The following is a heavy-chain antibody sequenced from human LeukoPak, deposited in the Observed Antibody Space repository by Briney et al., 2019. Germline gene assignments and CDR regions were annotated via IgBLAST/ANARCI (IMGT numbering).Heavy chain of an antibody. CDR3: AKWGYCSSTNCLGAFEY. V-gene: IGHV3-30*02. D-gene: IGHD2-2*01. CDR1: GYTFTGYY. Sequence: SCKASGYTFTGYYMHWVRQAPGKGLEWVAFVRYDASNKYYADSVKGRFTISRDNPKNTLYLQMNSLRTEDTAVYYCAKWGYCSSTNCLGAFEYWGQGTLVTVSS. CDR2: VRYDASNK. J-gene: IGHJ4*02.